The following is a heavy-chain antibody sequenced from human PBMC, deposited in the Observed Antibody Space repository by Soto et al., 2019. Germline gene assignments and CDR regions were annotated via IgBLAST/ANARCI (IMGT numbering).Heavy chain of an antibody. CDR3: ARDLDDILTGPNFDP. CDR1: GYTFTNYG. D-gene: IGHD3-9*01. CDR2: INVYNGNT. J-gene: IGHJ5*02. V-gene: IGHV1-3*01. Sequence: GASMKVSCKASGYTFTNYGIHWVRQAPGQSLEWMGWINVYNGNTKYSQKFQDRVTFSRDTSASTAYMELSSLRSEDAAVYYCARDLDDILTGPNFDPWGQGTLVTVS.